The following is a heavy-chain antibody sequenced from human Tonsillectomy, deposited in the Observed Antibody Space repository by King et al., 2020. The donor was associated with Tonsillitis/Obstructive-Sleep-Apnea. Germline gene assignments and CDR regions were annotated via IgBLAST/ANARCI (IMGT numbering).Heavy chain of an antibody. V-gene: IGHV4-59*08. D-gene: IGHD6-19*01. Sequence: QLQESGPGLVKPSETLSLTCTVSGGSISSYYWSWIRQPPGKGLEWIGYIYYSGSTNYNPSLKSRVTISVDTSKNQFSLKLSSVTAADTAGYYCARLPGGGSGWARIEYYYYGMDVWGQGTTVTVSS. J-gene: IGHJ6*02. CDR1: GGSISSYY. CDR2: IYYSGST. CDR3: ARLPGGGSGWARIEYYYYGMDV.